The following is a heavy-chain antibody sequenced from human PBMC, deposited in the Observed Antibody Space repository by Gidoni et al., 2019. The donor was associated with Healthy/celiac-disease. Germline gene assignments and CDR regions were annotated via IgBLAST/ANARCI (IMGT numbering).Heavy chain of an antibody. V-gene: IGHV4-31*03. J-gene: IGHJ4*02. Sequence: QVQLQESGPGLVKPSQTLSLTCTVSGGSISSGGYYWSWIRQHPGKGLEWIGYIYYSGSTYYNPSLKSRVTISVDTSKNQFSLKLSSVTAADTAVYYCARGGGEDSSGYQPFDYWGQGTLVTVSS. CDR2: IYYSGST. CDR1: GGSISSGGYY. D-gene: IGHD3-22*01. CDR3: ARGGGEDSSGYQPFDY.